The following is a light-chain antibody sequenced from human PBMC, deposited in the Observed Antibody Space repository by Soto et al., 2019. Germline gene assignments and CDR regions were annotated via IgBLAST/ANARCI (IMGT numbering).Light chain of an antibody. CDR1: SSDVGGYIF. Sequence: QSALTQPRSVSWSPGQSVTISCTGTSSDVGGYIFVSWYQQHPGKAPKFIIYNVNKRPSGVPDRFSGSKSGNTASLTISGLQAEDEADYYCCSYAGSYSWVFGGGTKVTVL. CDR2: NVN. V-gene: IGLV2-11*01. J-gene: IGLJ3*02. CDR3: CSYAGSYSWV.